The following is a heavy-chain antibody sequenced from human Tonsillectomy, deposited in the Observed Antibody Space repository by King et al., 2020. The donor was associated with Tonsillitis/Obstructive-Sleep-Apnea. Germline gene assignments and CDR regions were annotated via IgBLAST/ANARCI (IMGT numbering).Heavy chain of an antibody. Sequence: VQLQQWGAGLLKPSVTLSLTCAVYGGSFSGYYWSWIRQPPGKGLEWIGEINHSGSTNYNPSLKSRVTISVDTSKNQFSLKLSSVTAADTAVYYCARVGYCSSTSCSTPFDYWGQGTLVTVSS. J-gene: IGHJ4*02. CDR3: ARVGYCSSTSCSTPFDY. CDR2: INHSGST. V-gene: IGHV4-34*01. D-gene: IGHD2-2*03. CDR1: GGSFSGYY.